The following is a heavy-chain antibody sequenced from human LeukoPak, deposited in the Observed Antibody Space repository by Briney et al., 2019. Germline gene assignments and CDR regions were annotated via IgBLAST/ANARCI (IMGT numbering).Heavy chain of an antibody. V-gene: IGHV3-43*01. Sequence: GGSLRLSCAASGFTFSSYTMHWVRQAPGKGLEWVSLISWDGGSTYYADSVKGRFTISRDNSKNSLYLQMNSLRTEDTALYYCAKDHLAYYDSSGYYYGEWGYGMDVWGQGTTVTVSS. D-gene: IGHD3-22*01. CDR2: ISWDGGST. J-gene: IGHJ6*02. CDR1: GFTFSSYT. CDR3: AKDHLAYYDSSGYYYGEWGYGMDV.